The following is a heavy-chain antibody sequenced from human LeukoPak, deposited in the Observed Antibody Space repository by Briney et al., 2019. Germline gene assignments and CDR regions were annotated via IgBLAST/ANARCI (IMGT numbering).Heavy chain of an antibody. V-gene: IGHV4-34*01. D-gene: IGHD7-27*01. J-gene: IGHJ6*02. Sequence: PSETLSLTCAVYGGSFSGYYWSWIRQPPGKGLEWIGEINHSGSTNYNPSLKSRVTLSVDTSKNQFSLKLSSVTAADTAVYYCARGLRLGIPYYYGMDVWGQGTTVTVSS. CDR1: GGSFSGYY. CDR2: INHSGST. CDR3: ARGLRLGIPYYYGMDV.